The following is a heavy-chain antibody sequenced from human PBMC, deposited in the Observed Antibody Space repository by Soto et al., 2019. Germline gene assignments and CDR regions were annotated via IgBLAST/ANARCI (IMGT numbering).Heavy chain of an antibody. V-gene: IGHV3-23*01. D-gene: IGHD2-2*01. CDR1: GFTFSSYA. CDR2: ISGSGGST. CDR3: AKWLQDIVVVPAAMSYYYYGMDV. Sequence: GGSLRLSCAASGFTFSSYAMSWVRQAPGKGLEWVSAISGSGGSTYYADSVKGRFTISRDKSKNTLYRQMNSMRAEDTVVYYCAKWLQDIVVVPAAMSYYYYGMDVWGQGTTVTVSS. J-gene: IGHJ6*02.